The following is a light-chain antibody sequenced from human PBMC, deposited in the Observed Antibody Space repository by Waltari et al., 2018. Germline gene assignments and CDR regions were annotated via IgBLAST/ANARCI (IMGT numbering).Light chain of an antibody. V-gene: IGKV4-1*01. J-gene: IGKJ2*03. CDR1: QSVFYNSNNKNY. CDR2: WAS. CDR3: QQYYTAPYS. Sequence: DIVMTQSPDSLAVSLGERATINCKSSQSVFYNSNNKNYLAWYQQKAGQPPKLLIYWASSREYGVPDRFSGSVSGTDFTLTISSLQAEDVAVYYCQQYYTAPYSFGQGTKLEIK.